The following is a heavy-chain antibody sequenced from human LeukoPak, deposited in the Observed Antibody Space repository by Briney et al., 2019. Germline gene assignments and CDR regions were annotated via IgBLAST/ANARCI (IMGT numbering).Heavy chain of an antibody. Sequence: PSETLSLTCAVYGGSFSGYYWSWIRQPPGKGLEWIGEINHSGSTNYNPSLKSRVTISVDTSKNQFSLKLSSVTAADTAVYYCARVSTHRYYYYYYMDVWGKGTTVTVSS. CDR1: GGSFSGYY. J-gene: IGHJ6*03. V-gene: IGHV4-34*01. CDR2: INHSGST. CDR3: ARVSTHRYYYYYYMDV.